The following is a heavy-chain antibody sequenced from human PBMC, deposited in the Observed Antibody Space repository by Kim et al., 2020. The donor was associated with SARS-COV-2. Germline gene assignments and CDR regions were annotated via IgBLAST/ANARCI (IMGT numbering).Heavy chain of an antibody. J-gene: IGHJ4*02. CDR1: GFTFSDVW. CDR2: IKSKAAGGTA. D-gene: IGHD2-15*01. Sequence: GGSLRLSCAASGFTFSDVWMTWVRQAPGKVLEWVGHIKSKAAGGTAVYAAPVKDRFTISRDDSKNRLYLQMNSLKTEDTAVYYCTTAFGGGGYWGQGTLVTVSS. CDR3: TTAFGGGGY. V-gene: IGHV3-15*01.